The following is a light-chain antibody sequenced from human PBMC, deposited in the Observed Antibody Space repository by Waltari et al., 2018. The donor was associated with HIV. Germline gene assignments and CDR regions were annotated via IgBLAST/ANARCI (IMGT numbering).Light chain of an antibody. CDR3: QQYENWPYT. CDR1: QSVGSK. V-gene: IGKV3-15*01. J-gene: IGKJ2*01. Sequence: EMVMTQSTATLSVSPGERATLSCRASQSVGSKLAWYQQKPGQAPRLLIYGASSRATGVSARFSGSGSGTEFTLTVSSLESEDFAVYYCQQYENWPYTFGQGTKLEIK. CDR2: GAS.